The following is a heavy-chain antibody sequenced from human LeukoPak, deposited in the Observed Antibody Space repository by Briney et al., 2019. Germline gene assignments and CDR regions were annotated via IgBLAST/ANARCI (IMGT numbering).Heavy chain of an antibody. CDR1: GFTFSSYS. D-gene: IGHD3-10*01. CDR2: ISSSSSYI. J-gene: IGHJ4*02. CDR3: ASSTGRYYFDY. V-gene: IGHV3-21*01. Sequence: GGSLRLSCAASGFTFSSYSMNWVRQAPGKGLEWVSSISSSSSYIYYADSVKGRFTISRDNAKNSLYLQMNSLRAEDTAVYYCASSTGRYYFDYWGQGTLVTVSS.